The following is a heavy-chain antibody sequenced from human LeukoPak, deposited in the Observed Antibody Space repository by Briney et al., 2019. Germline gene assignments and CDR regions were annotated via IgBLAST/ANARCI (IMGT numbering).Heavy chain of an antibody. CDR2: IYYSGST. V-gene: IGHV4-39*01. Sequence: GSLRLSCTASGFTFSNAWMSWVRQAPGKGLEWIGSIYYSGSTYYNPSLKSRVTISVDTSKNQFSLKLSSVTAADTAVYYCARLAREGYCSGGSCYSSVSENYFDYWGQGTLVTVSS. D-gene: IGHD2-15*01. CDR1: GFTFSNAW. CDR3: ARLAREGYCSGGSCYSSVSENYFDY. J-gene: IGHJ4*02.